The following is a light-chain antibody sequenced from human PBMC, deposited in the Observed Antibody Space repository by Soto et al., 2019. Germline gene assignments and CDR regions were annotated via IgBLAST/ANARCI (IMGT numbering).Light chain of an antibody. J-gene: IGKJ1*01. CDR3: QQYDDWPPST. V-gene: IGKV3-15*01. CDR2: SAS. CDR1: QSVSSS. Sequence: EIVMAQYPATLSIFLPECPTLSSTSSQSVSSSLAWYQQNPGQAPRLLIYSASTRATGIPARSSGSGSGTEFTLTISSLQSEDFAVYYCQQYDDWPPSTFGQGTKVDIK.